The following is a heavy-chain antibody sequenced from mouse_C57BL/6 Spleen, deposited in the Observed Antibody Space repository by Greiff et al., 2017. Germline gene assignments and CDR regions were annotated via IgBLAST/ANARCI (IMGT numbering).Heavy chain of an antibody. CDR2: IRNTANGYTT. Sequence: EVKLQESGGGLVQPGGSLSLSCAASGFTFTDYYMSWVRQPPGKALEWLGFIRNTANGYTTAYSASVKGRFTISRDNSQSILYLQMNALRAEDSATYYCARYRTGSYYFDYWGQGTTLTVSS. V-gene: IGHV7-3*01. J-gene: IGHJ2*01. D-gene: IGHD4-1*01. CDR3: ARYRTGSYYFDY. CDR1: GFTFTDYY.